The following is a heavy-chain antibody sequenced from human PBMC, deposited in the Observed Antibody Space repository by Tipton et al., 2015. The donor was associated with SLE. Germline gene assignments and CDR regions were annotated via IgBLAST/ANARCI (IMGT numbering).Heavy chain of an antibody. CDR2: IYHSGRT. V-gene: IGHV4-4*02. CDR1: GGSISNNSW. D-gene: IGHD3-10*01. J-gene: IGHJ4*02. Sequence: TLSLTCAVSGGSISNNSWWSWVRQPPGKGLEWIGEIYHSGRTNYNPSLKSRVTISVDKSKNQFSLKLTSVTAADTAVYYCARNGWFCFDYWGQGTLVTVSS. CDR3: ARNGWFCFDY.